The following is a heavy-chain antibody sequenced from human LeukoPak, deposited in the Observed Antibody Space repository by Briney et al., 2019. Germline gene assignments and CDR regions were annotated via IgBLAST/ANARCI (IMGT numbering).Heavy chain of an antibody. CDR3: ARVKGYTKRDI. CDR2: MNPNSGNT. D-gene: IGHD5-12*01. J-gene: IGHJ3*02. CDR1: GYTFTSYN. V-gene: IGHV1-8*01. Sequence: GASVKVSCKASGYTFTSYNINWGRQATGQGLKWMGWMNPNSGNTGYAQKFQGRVTMTRNTSISTAYMELSSLRSEDTAVYYCARVKGYTKRDIWGQGTMVTVSS.